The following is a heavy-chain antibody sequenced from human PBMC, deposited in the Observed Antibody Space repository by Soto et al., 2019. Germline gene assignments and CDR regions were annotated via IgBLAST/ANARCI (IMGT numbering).Heavy chain of an antibody. CDR3: ARAYSSGWSPLDY. CDR1: GGSFSGYY. D-gene: IGHD6-19*01. CDR2: INHSGST. J-gene: IGHJ4*02. V-gene: IGHV4-34*01. Sequence: SETLSLTCAVYGGSFSGYYWSWIRQPPGKGLEWIGEINHSGSTNYNPSLKSRVTISVDTSKNQFSLKLSSVTAADTAVYYCARAYSSGWSPLDYRGQGTLVTVSS.